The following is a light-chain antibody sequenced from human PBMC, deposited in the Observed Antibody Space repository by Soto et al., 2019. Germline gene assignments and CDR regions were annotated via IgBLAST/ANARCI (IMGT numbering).Light chain of an antibody. CDR2: GAS. V-gene: IGKV1-9*01. J-gene: IGKJ4*01. CDR1: QDISSY. CDR3: QQVYDYPIT. Sequence: DIQLTQSPSFLSASVGDRVTVTCRSSQDISSYLAWYQQKPGKAPKVLIYGASTLQSGVPPRFGGSGSGTAFTITISRQQPEDFATYYCQQVYDYPITFGGGTKVEIK.